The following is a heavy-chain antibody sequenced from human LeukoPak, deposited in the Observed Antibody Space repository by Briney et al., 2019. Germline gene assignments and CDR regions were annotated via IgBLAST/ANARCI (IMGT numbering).Heavy chain of an antibody. CDR2: IYPGESDT. V-gene: IGHV5-51*01. Sequence: GESLKISCKGSGYSFTSYWIGWVRQMPGKGLEWMGIIYPGESDTRYSPSFQGQVTISADKSISTAYLQWSSLKASDTAIYYCARNNRYYCSSTSCFPPYYYYYMDVWGKGTTVTVSS. CDR1: GYSFTSYW. J-gene: IGHJ6*03. CDR3: ARNNRYYCSSTSCFPPYYYYYMDV. D-gene: IGHD2-2*01.